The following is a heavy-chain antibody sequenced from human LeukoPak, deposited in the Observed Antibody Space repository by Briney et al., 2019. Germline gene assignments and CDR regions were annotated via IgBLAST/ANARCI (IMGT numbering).Heavy chain of an antibody. D-gene: IGHD1-7*01. CDR1: GFTFRHYW. V-gene: IGHV3-7*04. Sequence: GGSLRLSCAASGFTFRHYWMNWVRQASGKGLEWVANIKPDGSEKSYADSVKGRFTISRDNAENSLYLQMNSLRAEDTAVYYCARVVGTDEGADYWGQGTLVTVSS. J-gene: IGHJ4*02. CDR2: IKPDGSEK. CDR3: ARVVGTDEGADY.